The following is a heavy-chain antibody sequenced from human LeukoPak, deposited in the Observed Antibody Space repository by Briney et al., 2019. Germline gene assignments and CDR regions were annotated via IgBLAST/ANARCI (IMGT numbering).Heavy chain of an antibody. CDR2: IRSSNSYI. J-gene: IGHJ4*02. CDR1: GFTFSSYS. CDR3: ARDLRGIQLYYYFDY. V-gene: IGHV3-21*01. Sequence: GGSLRLSCAASGFTFSSYSMNWVRQAPGKGLEWVSSIRSSNSYIYYADSVKGRFTISRDNAKNSLYLQMNSLRAEDTAVYYCARDLRGIQLYYYFDYWGQGTLVTVSS. D-gene: IGHD5-18*01.